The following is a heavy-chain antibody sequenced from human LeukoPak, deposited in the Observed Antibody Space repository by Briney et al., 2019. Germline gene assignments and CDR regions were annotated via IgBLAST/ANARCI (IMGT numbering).Heavy chain of an antibody. J-gene: IGHJ5*02. V-gene: IGHV4-34*01. CDR3: ARGKNYYGSGSYYNVLSRVNNWFDP. CDR1: GGPFSRYY. Sequence: AETQSLTCAVYGGPFSRYYWSWIRHPPGKGREWIGELNHSGSTNYNPSRKSRVTKPQDTFKNQSSLKLRPVTTPDTAVYFLARGKNYYGSGSYYNVLSRVNNWFDPWGQGTLVTVSS. D-gene: IGHD3-10*01. CDR2: LNHSGST.